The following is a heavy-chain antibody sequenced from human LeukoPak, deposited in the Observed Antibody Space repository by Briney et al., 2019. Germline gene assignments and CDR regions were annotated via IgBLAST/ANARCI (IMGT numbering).Heavy chain of an antibody. V-gene: IGHV4-34*01. CDR3: ARVRSNYGKYDY. CDR1: GGSISSYS. CDR2: INHSGST. Sequence: SETLSLTCTVSGGSISSYSWSWIRQPPGKGLEWIGEINHSGSTNYNPSPKSRVTISVDTSKNQFSLKLSSVTAADTAVYYCARVRSNYGKYDYWGQGTLVTVSS. D-gene: IGHD4-11*01. J-gene: IGHJ4*02.